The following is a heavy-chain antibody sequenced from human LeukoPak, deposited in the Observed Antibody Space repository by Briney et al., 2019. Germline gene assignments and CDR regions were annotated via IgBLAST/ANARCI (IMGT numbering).Heavy chain of an antibody. CDR2: TIPIFGTA. V-gene: IGHV1-69*13. Sequence: SVKVSCKASGGTFSSYAISWVRQASGQGLEWMGGTIPIFGTANYAQKFQGRVTITADESTSTAYMELSSLRSEDTAVYYCARADTAMVQTYAFDIWGQGTMVTVSS. J-gene: IGHJ3*02. D-gene: IGHD5-18*01. CDR3: ARADTAMVQTYAFDI. CDR1: GGTFSSYA.